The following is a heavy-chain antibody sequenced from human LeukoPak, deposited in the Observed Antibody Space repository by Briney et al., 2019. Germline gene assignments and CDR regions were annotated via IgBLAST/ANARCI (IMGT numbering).Heavy chain of an antibody. D-gene: IGHD5-18*01. CDR1: GGSIGSHY. J-gene: IGHJ6*03. CDR3: ARVRSYGDFYYYMDV. V-gene: IGHV4-59*11. CDR2: VYDIGST. Sequence: SETLSLTCTVSGGSIGSHYWTWIRQTPGKGLEWIGYVYDIGSTEYNPSLKSRVTMSVDTSKNQFSLRLSSVTAADTAVYYCARVRSYGDFYYYMDVWGKGTTVTISS.